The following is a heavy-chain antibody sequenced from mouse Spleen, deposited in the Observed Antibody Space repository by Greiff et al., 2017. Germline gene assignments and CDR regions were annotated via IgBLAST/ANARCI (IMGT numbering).Heavy chain of an antibody. D-gene: IGHD3-3*01. Sequence: QVQLKQPGAELVRPGSSVKLSCKASGYTFTSYWMHWVKQRPIQGLEWIGNIDPSDSETHYNQKFKDKATLTVDKSSSTAYMQLSSLTSEDSAVYYCARGDVEGYFDVWGTGTTVTVSS. CDR2: IDPSDSET. CDR1: GYTFTSYW. V-gene: IGHV1-52*01. J-gene: IGHJ1*03. CDR3: ARGDVEGYFDV.